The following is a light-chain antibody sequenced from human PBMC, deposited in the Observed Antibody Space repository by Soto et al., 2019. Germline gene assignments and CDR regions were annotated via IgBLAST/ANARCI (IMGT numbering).Light chain of an antibody. CDR1: RSNIGSNT. V-gene: IGLV1-44*01. J-gene: IGLJ1*01. Sequence: SVLTQPPSTSGTPGQRVTISCSGSRSNIGSNTVTWYQQLPGTAPKLLIYSNNQRPSGVPDRFSGSKSGTSASLAISGLQSEDEADYYCAAWDDSLNGYVFGTGTKVTVL. CDR2: SNN. CDR3: AAWDDSLNGYV.